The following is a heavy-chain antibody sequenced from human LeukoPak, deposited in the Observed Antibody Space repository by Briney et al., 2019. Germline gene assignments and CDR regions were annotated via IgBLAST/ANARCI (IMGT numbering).Heavy chain of an antibody. D-gene: IGHD1-7*01. CDR1: GFPFSSYG. Sequence: GGSLRLSCAASGFPFSSYGMSWIRQGPGKGLEWGSSISASGDTIFHVDSVKGRFTMSRDNSQNILNLQMKSLRVEDTAIYYCVGSGNSAHWSQGTLVTVSS. CDR3: VGSGNSAH. J-gene: IGHJ4*02. CDR2: ISASGDTI. V-gene: IGHV3-23*01.